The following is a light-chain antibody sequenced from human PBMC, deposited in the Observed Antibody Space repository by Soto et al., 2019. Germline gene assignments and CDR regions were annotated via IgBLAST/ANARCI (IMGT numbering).Light chain of an antibody. CDR1: PSISTY. V-gene: IGKV1-39*01. J-gene: IGKJ2*01. CDR2: AAS. CDR3: QQSYLTPPEFT. Sequence: DIQMTQSPSSLSASVGDRVTITCRAGPSISTYLHWYQQKPGKPPKLLIYAASTLQSGGPPRFSGGGSGTHFTLTINSLQPEDSATYCCQQSYLTPPEFTLGRGTKLEI.